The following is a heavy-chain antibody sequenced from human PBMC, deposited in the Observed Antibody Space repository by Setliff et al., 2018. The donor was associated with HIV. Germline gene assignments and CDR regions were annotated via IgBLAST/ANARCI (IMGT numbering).Heavy chain of an antibody. Sequence: PSETLSLTCTVSGGSISNSRYYWSWIRQPPGKGLEWIGSIYHSGSTYYNPSLRSRVTISVDTSKNQFSLKLSSVTAADTAVYYCARDAPTVYANGWFDPWGQGTLVTVSS. CDR2: IYHSGST. V-gene: IGHV4-39*07. J-gene: IGHJ5*02. CDR3: ARDAPTVYANGWFDP. D-gene: IGHD2-8*01. CDR1: GGSISNSRYY.